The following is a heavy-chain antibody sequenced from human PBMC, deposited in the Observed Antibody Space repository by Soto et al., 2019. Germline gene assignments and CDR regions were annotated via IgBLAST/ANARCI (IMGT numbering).Heavy chain of an antibody. CDR2: INPSGGST. CDR1: GYTFTSYY. Sequence: QVQLVQSGAEVKKPGASVKVSCKASGYTFTSYYMHWVRQAPGQGLEWMGIINPSGGSTSYAQKFQGRVTRTRDTPTSTGYMERSSRRSEDTAAYYRARAPYSSGWYGSWFDPWGQGTLVTVSS. V-gene: IGHV1-46*01. D-gene: IGHD6-19*01. J-gene: IGHJ5*02. CDR3: ARAPYSSGWYGSWFDP.